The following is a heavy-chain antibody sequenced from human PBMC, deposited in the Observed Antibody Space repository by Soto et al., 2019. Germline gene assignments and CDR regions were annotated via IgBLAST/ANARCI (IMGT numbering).Heavy chain of an antibody. CDR2: ISVYNGHT. CDR3: ASCDFGVYVPPLDH. D-gene: IGHD4-17*01. CDR1: GYTFSRYG. V-gene: IGHV1-18*01. Sequence: QVHLMQSGAEVKSPGASVRVSCKASGYTFSRYGVSWVRQAPGQGLEFMGWISVYNGHTNYAQKFQGRVTMTTDTSTSTAYMELRSLRSADTAVYFCASCDFGVYVPPLDHWGQGTLVTVSA. J-gene: IGHJ4*02.